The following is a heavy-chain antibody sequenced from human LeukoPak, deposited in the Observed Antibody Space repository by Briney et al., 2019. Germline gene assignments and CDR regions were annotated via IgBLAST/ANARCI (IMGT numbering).Heavy chain of an antibody. CDR2: IYSGGST. J-gene: IGHJ4*02. CDR1: GFTVSSNY. V-gene: IGHV3-53*01. D-gene: IGHD6-13*01. Sequence: GGSLRLSCAASGFTVSSNYMSWVRQAPGKGLEWVSVIYSGGSTYYADSVKGRFTISGDNSKNTLYLQMNSLRAEDTAVYYCASIAAAGTPFDYWGQGTLVTVSS. CDR3: ASIAAAGTPFDY.